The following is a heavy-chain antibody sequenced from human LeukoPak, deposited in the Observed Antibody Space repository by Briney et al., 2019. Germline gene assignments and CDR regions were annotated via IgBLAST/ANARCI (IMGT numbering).Heavy chain of an antibody. CDR1: GGTFSSYA. Sequence: SVKVSCKASGGTFSSYAISWVRQAPGQGLEWMGGFIPIFGTANYAQKFQGRVTITADESTSTAYMELSSLRSEDTAVCYCARDLRGYCSDGSCYTDYYYYYYMDVWGKGTTVTVSS. D-gene: IGHD2-15*01. J-gene: IGHJ6*03. CDR2: FIPIFGTA. CDR3: ARDLRGYCSDGSCYTDYYYYYYMDV. V-gene: IGHV1-69*01.